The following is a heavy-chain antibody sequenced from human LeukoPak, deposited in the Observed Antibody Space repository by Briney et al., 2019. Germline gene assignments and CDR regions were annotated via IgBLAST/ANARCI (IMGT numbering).Heavy chain of an antibody. CDR3: ATLLGAPSYFDY. CDR2: FDPEDGET. D-gene: IGHD1-26*01. V-gene: IGHV1-24*01. Sequence: ASVKVSCKVSGYTLTELSMHWVRQAPGKGPEWMGGFDPEDGETIYAQKFQGRVTMTEDTSTDTAYMELSSLRSEDTAVYYCATLLGAPSYFDYWGQGALVTVSS. J-gene: IGHJ4*02. CDR1: GYTLTELS.